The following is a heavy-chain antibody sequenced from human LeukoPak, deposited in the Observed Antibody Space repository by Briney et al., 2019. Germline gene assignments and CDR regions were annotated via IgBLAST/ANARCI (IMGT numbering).Heavy chain of an antibody. CDR2: IRYDGSNK. V-gene: IGHV3-30*02. CDR1: GFTFSSYG. J-gene: IGHJ6*03. CDR3: ERRNYYDSSGYYYYYYYYMDV. Sequence: PGGSLRLSCAASGFTFSSYGMHWVRQAPGKGLEWVAFIRYDGSNKYYADSVKGRFTISRDNSKNTLYIRMNRLRAEDTAVYYCERRNYYDSSGYYYYYYYYMDVWGKGTTVTVSS. D-gene: IGHD3-22*01.